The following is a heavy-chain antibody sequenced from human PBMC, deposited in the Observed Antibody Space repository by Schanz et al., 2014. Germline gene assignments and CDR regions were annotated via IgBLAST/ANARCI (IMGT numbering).Heavy chain of an antibody. CDR3: ARDRDAGGYDS. CDR2: IRGSGGGT. CDR1: GFTFSSYA. D-gene: IGHD2-8*02. Sequence: EQVLESGGCFVQPGGSLRLSCAASGFTFSSYAMSWVRQPPGKGLEWVSSIRGSGGGTDYADSVKGRFTISRDNAKNSVYLQMHSLRAEDTALYYCARDRDAGGYDSWGQGTLVTVSS. V-gene: IGHV3-23*01. J-gene: IGHJ5*01.